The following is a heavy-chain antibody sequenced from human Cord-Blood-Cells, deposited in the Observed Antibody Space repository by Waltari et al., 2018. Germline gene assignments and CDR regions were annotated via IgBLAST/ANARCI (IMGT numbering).Heavy chain of an antibody. V-gene: IGHV2-5*01. CDR1: GFSLSTSGVG. J-gene: IGHJ4*02. D-gene: IGHD6-6*01. Sequence: QITLKESGPTLVKPTQTLTLTCTFSGFSLSTSGVGVGWIRQPPGKALEWLALIYWNDDTRYSPSLKSRLTITKDTSKNQVVLTMTNMDPVDTATYYCALSGAARDFDYWGQGTLVTVSS. CDR2: IYWNDDT. CDR3: ALSGAARDFDY.